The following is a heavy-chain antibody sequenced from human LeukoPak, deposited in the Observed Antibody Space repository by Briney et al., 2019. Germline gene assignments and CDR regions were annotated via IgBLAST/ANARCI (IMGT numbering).Heavy chain of an antibody. Sequence: GGSLRLSCAASGFTFSSYEMHWVRQAPGKGLEWVSYISSSATTIYYADSVKGRFTISRDNAKNSLYLQMSSLRAEDTAVYYCAKLGYCSSTKCSNWFDPWGQGTLVTVSS. D-gene: IGHD2-2*01. CDR2: ISSSATTI. CDR3: AKLGYCSSTKCSNWFDP. CDR1: GFTFSSYE. V-gene: IGHV3-48*03. J-gene: IGHJ5*02.